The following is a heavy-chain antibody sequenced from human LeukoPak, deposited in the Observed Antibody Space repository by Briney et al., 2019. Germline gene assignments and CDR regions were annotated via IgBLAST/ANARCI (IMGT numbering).Heavy chain of an antibody. V-gene: IGHV1-24*01. Sequence: GASVKVSCKVSGYTLIELSMHWVRQAPGKGLEWMGRFDPEDGETIYAQKFQGRVTMTEDTSTETAYMDLSSLRSEDTAVYYCATEFHGYYYGSGTEIIWGQGTLVTVSS. CDR2: FDPEDGET. J-gene: IGHJ4*02. CDR1: GYTLIELS. CDR3: ATEFHGYYYGSGTEII. D-gene: IGHD3-10*01.